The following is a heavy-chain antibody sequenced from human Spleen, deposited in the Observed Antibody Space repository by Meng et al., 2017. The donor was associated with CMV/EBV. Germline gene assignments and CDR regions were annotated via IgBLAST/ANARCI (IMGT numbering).Heavy chain of an antibody. Sequence: GGSLRLSCAASGFTFNNYAMNWVRQAPGKGLEWVAYISRSSGLIYYTDSVKGRFTISRDNGKRSVSLEMSRLRAEDTAVYYCARDFSSRFRVDSVDNHYYGMDVWGQGTTVTVSS. CDR2: ISRSSGLI. D-gene: IGHD3-3*01. V-gene: IGHV3-21*01. J-gene: IGHJ6*02. CDR1: GFTFNNYA. CDR3: ARDFSSRFRVDSVDNHYYGMDV.